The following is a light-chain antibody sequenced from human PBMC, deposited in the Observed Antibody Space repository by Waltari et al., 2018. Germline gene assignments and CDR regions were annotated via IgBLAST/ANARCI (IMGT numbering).Light chain of an antibody. J-gene: IGKJ2*01. V-gene: IGKV4-1*01. CDR1: QTIVQSTNNKNY. CDR3: HQYYGSPDT. Sequence: DSVMTQPPDSLAVSLGQRAPISCTSGQTIVQSTNNKNYLAWYQQKPGQPPRLLIYWASTRESGVPGRFSGSGSGTYFTLTITNLQVEDVALYYCHQYYGSPDTFGQGTRLDIK. CDR2: WAS.